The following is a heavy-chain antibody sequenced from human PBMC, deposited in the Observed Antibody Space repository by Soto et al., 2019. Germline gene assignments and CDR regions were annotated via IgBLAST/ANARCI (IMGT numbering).Heavy chain of an antibody. CDR2: ISWNSGSI. D-gene: IGHD4-17*01. Sequence: GGSLRLSCAASGFTFDDYAMHWVRQAPGKGLEWVSGISWNSGSIGYADSVKGRFTISRDNAKNSLYLQMNSLRAEDTAFYYCAKHRYGVFDYWGQGTLVTVSS. CDR1: GFTFDDYA. CDR3: AKHRYGVFDY. J-gene: IGHJ4*02. V-gene: IGHV3-9*01.